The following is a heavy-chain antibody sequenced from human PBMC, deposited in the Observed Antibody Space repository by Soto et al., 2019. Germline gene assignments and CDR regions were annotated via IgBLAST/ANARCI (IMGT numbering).Heavy chain of an antibody. D-gene: IGHD4-4*01. V-gene: IGHV4-4*07. CDR3: ARVFRDYSKVMDH. J-gene: IGHJ4*02. CDR1: GGSLRGYY. CDR2: IYSSGST. Sequence: SETLSLTCTVSGGSLRGYYWSWIRQPAGKGLEWLGRIYSSGSTNYNPSLTSRVSMSVDTSKNQFSLKLTSVTAADTAMYYCARVFRDYSKVMDHWGQGILVTVSS.